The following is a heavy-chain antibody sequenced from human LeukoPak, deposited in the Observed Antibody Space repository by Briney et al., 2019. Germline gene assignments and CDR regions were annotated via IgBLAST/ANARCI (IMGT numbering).Heavy chain of an antibody. CDR2: INHSGST. V-gene: IGHV4-34*01. J-gene: IGHJ5*02. CDR1: GGSFSGYY. D-gene: IGHD3-22*01. Sequence: PSETLSLTCAVYGGSFSGYYWSWIRQPPGKGLEWIGEINHSGSTNYNPSLKSRVTISVDTSKNQFSLKLSSVTAADTAVYYCARQGKDYYDSSGYYVSWGQGTLVTVSS. CDR3: ARQGKDYYDSSGYYVS.